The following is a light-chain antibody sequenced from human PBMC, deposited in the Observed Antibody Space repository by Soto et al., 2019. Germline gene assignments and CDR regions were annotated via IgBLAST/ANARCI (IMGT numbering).Light chain of an antibody. CDR3: ISYTSDDVRYV. Sequence: QSVLTQPASVSGTPGQSITISCTGSNSDVGIYDFVSWYQHHPGRAPKLIVSEVSHRPSGVSNRFSGSKSVNTASLTISGLQSEDEADYYCISYTSDDVRYVFGTGTKVTVL. CDR2: EVS. V-gene: IGLV2-14*01. CDR1: NSDVGIYDF. J-gene: IGLJ1*01.